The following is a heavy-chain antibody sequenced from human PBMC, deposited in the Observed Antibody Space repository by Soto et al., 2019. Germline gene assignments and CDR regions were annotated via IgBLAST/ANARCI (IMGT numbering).Heavy chain of an antibody. D-gene: IGHD3-22*01. CDR2: INHSGST. Sequence: QVQLQQWGAGLLKPSETLSLTCAVYGGSFSGYYWSWIRQPPGKGLEWIGEINHSGSTNYNPSLKSLVTISVDTSKNQFSLKLSSVTAADTAVYYCARTWDTMIVVGTHSFDYWGQGTLVTVSS. V-gene: IGHV4-34*01. CDR1: GGSFSGYY. J-gene: IGHJ4*02. CDR3: ARTWDTMIVVGTHSFDY.